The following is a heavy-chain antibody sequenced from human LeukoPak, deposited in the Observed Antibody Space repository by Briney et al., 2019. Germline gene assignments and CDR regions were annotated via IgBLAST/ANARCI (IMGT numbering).Heavy chain of an antibody. D-gene: IGHD6-19*01. CDR3: AGLWSSGGWYYFDY. J-gene: IGHJ4*02. CDR2: IYYSGST. V-gene: IGHV4-39*01. CDR1: GGSISSYY. Sequence: PSETLSLTCTVSGGSISSYYWGWIRQPPGKGLEWIGSIYYSGSTYYNASLKSRATTSVDTSKNQFSLKVRSVTAADTAVYYCAGLWSSGGWYYFDYWGQGILVTVSS.